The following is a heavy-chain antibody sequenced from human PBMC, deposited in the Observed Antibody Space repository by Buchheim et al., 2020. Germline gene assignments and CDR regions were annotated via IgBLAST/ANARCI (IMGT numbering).Heavy chain of an antibody. CDR3: AKAGLGSNMIFDY. Sequence: EVQLLESGGGLVQPGGSLRLSCAASGFTFSSYGMSWVRQAPGEGLERVSSIFNSDDSTHYADSVKGRFTISRDNSKSTLYLQMHSLRADDTALYYCAKAGLGSNMIFDYWGQGT. V-gene: IGHV3-23*01. J-gene: IGHJ4*02. CDR1: GFTFSSYG. CDR2: IFNSDDST. D-gene: IGHD3-16*01.